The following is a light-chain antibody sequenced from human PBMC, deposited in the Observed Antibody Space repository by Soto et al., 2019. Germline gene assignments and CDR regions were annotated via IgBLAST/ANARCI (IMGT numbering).Light chain of an antibody. CDR2: AAS. J-gene: IGKJ4*01. V-gene: IGKV1-39*01. CDR3: QQSYSALS. Sequence: DIQMTQSPSSLSASVGDRVTITCRASQTIIIYLNWYQQKPGKAPNLLISAASSLQSGVPSRFSGSGSGTDFTLTMSRLQPEGCSTYYSQQSYSALSFGGGTRVDIK. CDR1: QTIIIY.